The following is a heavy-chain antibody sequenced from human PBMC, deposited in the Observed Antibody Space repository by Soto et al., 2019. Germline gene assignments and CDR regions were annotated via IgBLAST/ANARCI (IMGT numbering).Heavy chain of an antibody. Sequence: CLGVSCASSACTFSSYSLNWVRQAPGTGLAWVSSISSSSSYIYYADSVKGRFTISRDNAKNSLYLQMNSLRAEDTAVYYCARDKGRGWNYGVSGYYYYGMDVWGQGTTVKVSS. CDR2: ISSSSSYI. V-gene: IGHV3-21*01. CDR1: ACTFSSYS. D-gene: IGHD1-7*01. CDR3: ARDKGRGWNYGVSGYYYYGMDV. J-gene: IGHJ6*02.